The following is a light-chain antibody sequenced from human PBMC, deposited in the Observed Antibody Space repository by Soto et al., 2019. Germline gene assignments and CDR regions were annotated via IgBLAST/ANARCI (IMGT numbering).Light chain of an antibody. Sequence: QSALTQPASVSGSPGQSITISCTGTSSDVGGYNYVSWYQQHPGKAPKVLIYEVSNRPSGVSNRFSGSKSGNTASLTISGLQAEDEADYYCSSFTSTNGAVFGGGTKVTVL. CDR1: SSDVGGYNY. V-gene: IGLV2-14*01. CDR2: EVS. J-gene: IGLJ2*01. CDR3: SSFTSTNGAV.